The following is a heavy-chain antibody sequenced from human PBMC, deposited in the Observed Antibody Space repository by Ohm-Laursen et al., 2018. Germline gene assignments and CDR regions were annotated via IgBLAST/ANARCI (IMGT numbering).Heavy chain of an antibody. V-gene: IGHV3-30*03. D-gene: IGHD3-22*01. J-gene: IGHJ4*02. CDR1: GFAFSSYG. Sequence: SLRLSCVASGFAFSSYGMHWVRQAPGKGMEWVAVILYDGSDKSYAGSVKGRFTISRDNSKNTLYLQMNSLRAEDTAVYFCARQDYDSSGYPFDYWGQGTLVTVSS. CDR3: ARQDYDSSGYPFDY. CDR2: ILYDGSDK.